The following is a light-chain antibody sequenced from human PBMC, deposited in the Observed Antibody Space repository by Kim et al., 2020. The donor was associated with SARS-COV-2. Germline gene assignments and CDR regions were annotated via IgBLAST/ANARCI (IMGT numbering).Light chain of an antibody. J-gene: IGKJ3*01. Sequence: DIQMTQSPSSLSASVGDRVTITCRASQGISNSLAWYQQRPGQVPKLLIYAASTLQSGVPSRFSGSGSGTDFTLTISSLQPEDVATYYCQRYNSDPRTFGPRTKVDSK. CDR1: QGISNS. CDR2: AAS. V-gene: IGKV1-27*01. CDR3: QRYNSDPRT.